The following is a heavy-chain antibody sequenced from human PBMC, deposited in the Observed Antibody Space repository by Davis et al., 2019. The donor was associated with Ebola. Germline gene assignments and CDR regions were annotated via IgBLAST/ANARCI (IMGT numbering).Heavy chain of an antibody. CDR2: ISYDGSNK. D-gene: IGHD5-24*01. J-gene: IGHJ4*02. CDR3: ARGDGYNYWGD. CDR1: GFTFSSYG. V-gene: IGHV3-30*03. Sequence: GESLKISCAASGFTFSSYGMHWVRQAPGKGLEWVAVISYDGSNKYYADSVRDRFTISRDTSKSTVYLQMNGLRAEDTAVYYCARGDGYNYWGDWGQGTLVTVSS.